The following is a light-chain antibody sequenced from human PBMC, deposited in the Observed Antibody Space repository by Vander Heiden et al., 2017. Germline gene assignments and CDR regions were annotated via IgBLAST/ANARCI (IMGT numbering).Light chain of an antibody. CDR3: QVWDSSSDHRV. Sequence: SYVLTRPPSVSVAPVQSDRITGGGNDIGSNSVRWYQQRPGQAPVLVVYDDRDRRSGIPERCSGSNCGNTATLTISRVEAGDEADYYCQVWDSSSDHRVFGGGTKLTVL. CDR2: DDR. V-gene: IGLV3-21*02. CDR1: DIGSNS. J-gene: IGLJ3*02.